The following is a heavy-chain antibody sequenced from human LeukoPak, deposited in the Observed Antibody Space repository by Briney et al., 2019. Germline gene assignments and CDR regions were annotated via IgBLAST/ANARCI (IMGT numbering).Heavy chain of an antibody. CDR1: GFIFSNYG. CDR3: ARDRWITGSEYYFDY. Sequence: SGGSLRLSCAASGFIFSNYGMHWVRQAPGKGLEWVAVIWYDGSNKYYADSVKGRFTISRDNSKNTLYLQMNSLRAEDTAVYYCARDRWITGSEYYFDYWGQGTLVTVSS. V-gene: IGHV3-33*01. D-gene: IGHD1-20*01. CDR2: IWYDGSNK. J-gene: IGHJ4*02.